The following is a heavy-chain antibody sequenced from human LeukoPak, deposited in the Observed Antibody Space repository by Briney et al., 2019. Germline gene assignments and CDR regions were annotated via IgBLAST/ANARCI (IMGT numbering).Heavy chain of an antibody. CDR2: INANNGAT. CDR3: ARDQNYYDTNTYYGIDC. CDR1: GYTFTGHY. J-gene: IGHJ4*02. V-gene: IGHV1-2*02. Sequence: GASVKVSCKTSGYTFTGHYIHWVRQAPGQGLEWMGWINANNGATHCAQKFQDRVTMTRDTSTSTVYMELSRLTSDDTAVYYCARDQNYYDTNTYYGIDCWGQGTLVTVSS. D-gene: IGHD3-22*01.